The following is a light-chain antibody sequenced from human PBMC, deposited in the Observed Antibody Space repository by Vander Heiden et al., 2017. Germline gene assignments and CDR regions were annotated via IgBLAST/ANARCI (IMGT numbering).Light chain of an antibody. J-gene: IGLJ1*01. Sequence: QSALTQPASVAGSPGQSITLSCTGSSGDIGSYHYVSWYQQHPGKAPKVIIYDVNHRPSGISNRFSGSRSGNTASLTSAGLQAEDEADDYCCSYTSRSTLYVFGTGTKVTVL. CDR2: DVN. CDR1: SGDIGSYHY. V-gene: IGLV2-14*01. CDR3: CSYTSRSTLYV.